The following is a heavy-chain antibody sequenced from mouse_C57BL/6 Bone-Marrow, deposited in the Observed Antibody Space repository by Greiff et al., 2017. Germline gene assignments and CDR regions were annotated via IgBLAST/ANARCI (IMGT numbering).Heavy chain of an antibody. CDR3: TDGIPYAMDY. D-gene: IGHD2-1*01. J-gene: IGHJ4*01. V-gene: IGHV14-4*01. Sequence: VQLKQSGAELVRPGASVKLSCTASGFNIKDDYMHWVKQRPEQGLEWIGWIDHENGDTAYASKFQGKATIAAYTSSNTAYLQLSSLTSEDTAVYYCTDGIPYAMDYWGQGTSVTVSS. CDR1: GFNIKDDY. CDR2: IDHENGDT.